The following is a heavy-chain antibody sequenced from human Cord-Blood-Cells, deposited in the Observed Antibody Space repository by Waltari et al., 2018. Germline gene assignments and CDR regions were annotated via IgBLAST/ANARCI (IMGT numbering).Heavy chain of an antibody. CDR1: GYSISSGYY. CDR2: IYHSGST. J-gene: IGHJ4*02. V-gene: IGHV4-38-2*02. Sequence: QVQLQESGPGLVKPSEPLSLTCAVSGYSISSGYYWGWLRQPPGKGLGLIGSIYHSGSTDYNPSLKSRVTISVDTSKNQFSLKLSSVTAADTAVYYCARDEGETMVRGGSSFDYWGQGTLVTVSS. D-gene: IGHD3-10*01. CDR3: ARDEGETMVRGGSSFDY.